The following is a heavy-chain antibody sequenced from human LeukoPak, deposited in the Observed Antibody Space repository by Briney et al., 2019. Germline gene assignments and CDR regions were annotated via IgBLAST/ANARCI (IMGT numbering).Heavy chain of an antibody. D-gene: IGHD2-21*02. Sequence: PGGSLRLSCVASGFTFSSYGMHWVRQAPGKGLEWVAVIWYDGSNKYYADSVKGRFTISRDNAGNSLFLQMNSLRAEDTAVYYCATYHNTLTAKRSYYWGQGTLVTVSS. CDR1: GFTFSSYG. CDR3: ATYHNTLTAKRSYY. V-gene: IGHV3-33*03. CDR2: IWYDGSNK. J-gene: IGHJ4*02.